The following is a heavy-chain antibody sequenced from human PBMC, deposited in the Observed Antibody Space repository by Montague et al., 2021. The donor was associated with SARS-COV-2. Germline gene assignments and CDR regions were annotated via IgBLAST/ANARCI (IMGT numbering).Heavy chain of an antibody. CDR3: ARLKVAPNGGWNWFDP. Sequence: TLSLTCSLSGGSISSGGFSWSWIRQPPGKGLEWTGHIFHTGTPHYSPSLKSRVTISIDRSKNQFSLNLDSVTAADTAVYYCARLKVAPNGGWNWFDPWGQGILVTVSS. CDR1: GGSISSGGFS. J-gene: IGHJ5*02. D-gene: IGHD6-19*01. V-gene: IGHV4-30-2*01. CDR2: IFHTGTP.